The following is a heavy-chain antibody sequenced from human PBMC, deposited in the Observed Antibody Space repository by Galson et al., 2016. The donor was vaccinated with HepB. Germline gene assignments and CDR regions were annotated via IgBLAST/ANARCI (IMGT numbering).Heavy chain of an antibody. CDR3: AREDAYNFGGPRPNYGMDV. J-gene: IGHJ6*02. V-gene: IGHV3-21*06. D-gene: IGHD5-24*01. CDR1: GITFSNYA. Sequence: SLRLSCAASGITFSNYALSWVRQAPGKGLEWVSSISTSGNYIFYVDSVKGRFTISRDNVKNSLFLQMNSLRAEDTAVYYCAREDAYNFGGPRPNYGMDVWGQGTTVTVSS. CDR2: ISTSGNYI.